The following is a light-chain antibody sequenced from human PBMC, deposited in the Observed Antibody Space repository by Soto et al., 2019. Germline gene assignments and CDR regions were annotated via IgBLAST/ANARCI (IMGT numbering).Light chain of an antibody. V-gene: IGKV3-20*01. CDR3: QQYGRSPPIT. CDR1: QSVSSSY. CDR2: CSS. Sequence: EIVLTQSPGTLSLSPGERATLSCRASQSVSSSYLAWYPQKPGQAPRLLIYCSSSRATGIPDGFSGSGSGTDFTLTNSRLEPEDFEVYYCQQYGRSPPITFGQGTRLAIK. J-gene: IGKJ5*01.